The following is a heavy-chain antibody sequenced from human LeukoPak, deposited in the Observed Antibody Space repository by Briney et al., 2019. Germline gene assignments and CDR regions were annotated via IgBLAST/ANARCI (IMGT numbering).Heavy chain of an antibody. CDR1: GYTFTSYY. V-gene: IGHV1-46*01. J-gene: IGHJ4*02. D-gene: IGHD3-22*01. Sequence: ASVKVPCKASGYTFTSYYMHWVRQAPGQGLEWMGIINPSGGSTSYAQKFQGRVAMTRDMSTSTVYMELRSLRSDDTAVYYCARDYYYDSRVFDYWGQGTLVTVSS. CDR3: ARDYYYDSRVFDY. CDR2: INPSGGST.